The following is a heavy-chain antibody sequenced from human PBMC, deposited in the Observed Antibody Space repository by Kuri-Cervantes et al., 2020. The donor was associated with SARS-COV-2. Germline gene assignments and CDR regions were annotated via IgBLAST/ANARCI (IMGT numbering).Heavy chain of an antibody. V-gene: IGHV3-13*04. J-gene: IGHJ2*01. CDR3: ARDGQYYYDSSGYYSDWYFDL. D-gene: IGHD3-22*01. Sequence: GESLKISCAASGFTFSSYDMHWVRQATGKGLEWVSAIGTAGVTYYPGSVKGRFTISRENAKNSLYLQMNSLRAGDTAVYYCARDGQYYYDSSGYYSDWYFDLWGRGTLVTVSS. CDR1: GFTFSSYD. CDR2: IGTAGVT.